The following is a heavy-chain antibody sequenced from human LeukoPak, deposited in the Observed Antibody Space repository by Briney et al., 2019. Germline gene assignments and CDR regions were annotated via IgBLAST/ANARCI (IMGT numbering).Heavy chain of an antibody. D-gene: IGHD3-22*01. CDR1: GGTFSSYA. V-gene: IGHV1-69*13. J-gene: IGHJ4*02. CDR3: ARDSGGYYYDSSGYFDY. Sequence: ASVKVSCKASGGTFSSYAISWVRQAPGQGLEWMGGIIPIFGTANYAQKFQGRVTITADESTSTAYMELSSLRSEDTAVYYCARDSGGYYYDSSGYFDYRGQGTLVTVSS. CDR2: IIPIFGTA.